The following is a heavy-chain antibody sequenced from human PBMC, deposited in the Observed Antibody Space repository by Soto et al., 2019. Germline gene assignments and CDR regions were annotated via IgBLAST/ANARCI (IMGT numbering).Heavy chain of an antibody. CDR2: IYYSGST. Sequence: QVQLQESGPGLVKPSQTLSLTCTVSGGSISSGGYYWSWIRQHPGKGLEWIGYIYYSGSTYYNPSLKGRVTISVDTSKNQCPLKLSSVTAADTAVYYCASAYCGGDCYSSWYFDLWGRGTLVTVSS. CDR1: GGSISSGGYY. CDR3: ASAYCGGDCYSSWYFDL. V-gene: IGHV4-31*03. J-gene: IGHJ2*01. D-gene: IGHD2-21*02.